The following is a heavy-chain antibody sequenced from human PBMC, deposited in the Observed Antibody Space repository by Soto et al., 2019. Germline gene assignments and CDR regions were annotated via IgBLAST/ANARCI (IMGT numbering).Heavy chain of an antibody. J-gene: IGHJ5*02. D-gene: IGHD3-16*02. CDR3: ARADRNWFGP. CDR1: GGSISSYY. CDR2: IYYSGST. Sequence: SETLSLTCTVSGGSISSYYWSRIRQPPGKGLEWIGDIYYSGSTNYNPSLKSRVTISVDTSKNQSSLKLRSVTAADTAVYYCARADRNWFGPWGQGXLVTVYS. V-gene: IGHV4-59*01.